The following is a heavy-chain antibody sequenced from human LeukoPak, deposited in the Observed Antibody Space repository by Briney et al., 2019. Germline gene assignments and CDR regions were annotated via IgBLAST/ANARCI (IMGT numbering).Heavy chain of an antibody. J-gene: IGHJ4*02. D-gene: IGHD1-26*01. V-gene: IGHV3-7*01. CDR2: IKQDGGEK. CDR1: GFAFSSYW. Sequence: GGSLRLSCVASGFAFSSYWMSWVRQAPGKGLEWVANIKQDGGEKYYVDSVKGRFTISRDSAKNSLFLQMNSLRVEDTAVYYCARLGGSYYTYWGQGTLVTVSS. CDR3: ARLGGSYYTY.